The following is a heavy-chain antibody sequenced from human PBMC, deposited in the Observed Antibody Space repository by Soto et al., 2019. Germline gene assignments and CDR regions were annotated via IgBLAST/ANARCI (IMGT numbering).Heavy chain of an antibody. D-gene: IGHD6-13*01. CDR3: ARFGYSSSWYVAYYYYGMDV. Sequence: SVKVSCKASGVTFSSYAISWVRQAPGQGLEWMGGIIPIFGTANYAQKFQGRVTITADESTSTAYMELSSLRSEDTAVYYCARFGYSSSWYVAYYYYGMDVWGQGTTVTVSS. J-gene: IGHJ6*02. CDR2: IIPIFGTA. CDR1: GVTFSSYA. V-gene: IGHV1-69*13.